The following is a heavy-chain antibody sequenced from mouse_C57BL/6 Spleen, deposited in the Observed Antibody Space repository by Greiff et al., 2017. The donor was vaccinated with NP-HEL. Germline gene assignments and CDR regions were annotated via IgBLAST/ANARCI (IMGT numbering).Heavy chain of an antibody. CDR1: GFTFSDYG. J-gene: IGHJ2*01. D-gene: IGHD1-1*01. CDR3: ARDYYYGSSYYFDY. Sequence: EVHLVESGGGLVKPGGSLKLSCAASGFTFSDYGMHWVRQAPEKGLEWVAYISSGSSTIYYADTVKGRFTLSRDNAKNTLFLQMTSLRSEDTAMYYCARDYYYGSSYYFDYWGQGTTLTVSS. CDR2: ISSGSSTI. V-gene: IGHV5-17*01.